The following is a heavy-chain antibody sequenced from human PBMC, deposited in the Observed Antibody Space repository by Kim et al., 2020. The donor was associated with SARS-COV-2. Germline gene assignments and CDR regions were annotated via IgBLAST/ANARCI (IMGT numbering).Heavy chain of an antibody. Sequence: GGSLRLSCAASGFSVSVTYMSWVRQAPGRGLEWVSVLYTGGSSYYADSVKGRFIISRDASENTLYLRMTSLSAEDPAVYFCSSVVAEISDSYYMDVWCKG. CDR3: SSVVAEISDSYYMDV. D-gene: IGHD2-15*01. J-gene: IGHJ6*03. V-gene: IGHV3-53*01. CDR2: LYTGGSS. CDR1: GFSVSVTY.